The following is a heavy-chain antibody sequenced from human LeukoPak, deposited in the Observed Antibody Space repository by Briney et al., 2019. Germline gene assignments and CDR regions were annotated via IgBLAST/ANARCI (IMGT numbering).Heavy chain of an antibody. J-gene: IGHJ6*02. Sequence: GGSLRLSCAASGFTVSGLCMSWVRQAPGKGLEWVAFLYTGDNTYYADSVKDRFTISRDNSKNTLYLQMNSLRAEDTAVYYCARDGGSGSPLGGHYYYGMDVWGQGTTVTVSS. V-gene: IGHV3-66*01. CDR3: ARDGGSGSPLGGHYYYGMDV. D-gene: IGHD3-10*01. CDR1: GFTVSGLC. CDR2: LYTGDNT.